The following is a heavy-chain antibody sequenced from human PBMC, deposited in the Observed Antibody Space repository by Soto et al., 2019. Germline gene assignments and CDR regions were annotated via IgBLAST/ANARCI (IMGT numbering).Heavy chain of an antibody. CDR3: ARAGGGDVFDH. V-gene: IGHV1-2*04. J-gene: IGHJ4*02. D-gene: IGHD3-10*01. CDR1: GYTFTGYY. CDR2: INPNSGGT. Sequence: QVQLVQSGAEVKKPGDSVKVSCKASGYTFTGYYMHWVRQAPGQGLEWLGWINPNSGGTNYAQKFQGWVTMTRDTSINTVYMELRRLKSDDTAVYYCARAGGGDVFDHWGQGTPVTVSS.